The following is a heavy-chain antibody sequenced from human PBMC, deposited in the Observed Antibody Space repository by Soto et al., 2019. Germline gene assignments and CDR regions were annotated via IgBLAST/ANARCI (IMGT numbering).Heavy chain of an antibody. V-gene: IGHV4-39*01. Sequence: XAILSLTCTVSGGSISSSSYYWGWIRQPPGKGLEWIGSIYYSGSTYYNPSLKSRVTISVDTSKNQFSLKLSSVTAADTAVYYCASSGIAARRYYYYGMDVWGQGTTVTVSS. CDR2: IYYSGST. CDR3: ASSGIAARRYYYYGMDV. D-gene: IGHD6-6*01. CDR1: GGSISSSSYY. J-gene: IGHJ6*02.